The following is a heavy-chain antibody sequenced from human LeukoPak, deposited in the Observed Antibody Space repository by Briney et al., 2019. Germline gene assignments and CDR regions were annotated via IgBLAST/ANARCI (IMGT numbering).Heavy chain of an antibody. CDR3: AGRGDYQRAIGLDY. CDR2: IYHSGSS. CDR1: GGSMSQYY. Sequence: SETLSLTCTVSGGSMSQYYWSWVRQPPGKGLEWIGYIYHSGSSNYNPSLKGRVTMSVDTSVNQFSLKLSSVTAADTAIYYCAGRGDYQRAIGLDYWAQGTLVTVSS. J-gene: IGHJ4*02. D-gene: IGHD2-2*01. V-gene: IGHV4-59*01.